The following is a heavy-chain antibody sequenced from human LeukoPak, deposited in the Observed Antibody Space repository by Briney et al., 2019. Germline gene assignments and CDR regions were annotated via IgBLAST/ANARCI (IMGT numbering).Heavy chain of an antibody. J-gene: IGHJ4*02. CDR2: IIPILGIA. CDR1: GGTFSSYA. V-gene: IGHV1-69*04. D-gene: IGHD3/OR15-3a*01. CDR3: ARGDWLDY. Sequence: RRASVKVSCKASGGTFSSYAISWVRQAPGQGLEWMGRIIPILGIANYAQKFQGRVTITADKSTSTAYMELSSLRSDDTAVYYCARGDWLDYWGQGTLVTVSS.